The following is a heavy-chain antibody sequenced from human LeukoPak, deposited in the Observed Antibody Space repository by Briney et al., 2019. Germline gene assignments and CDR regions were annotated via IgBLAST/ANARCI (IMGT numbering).Heavy chain of an antibody. J-gene: IGHJ6*03. CDR2: INPNSGGT. CDR1: GYTFTGYY. D-gene: IGHD1-26*01. Sequence: VASVKVSCKASGYTFTGYYMHWVRQAPGQGLEWMGWINPNSGGTNYAQKFQGRVTMTRDTSISTAYMELSRLRSDDTAVYYCAREPLVGATFYYYMDVWGKGTTVTISS. V-gene: IGHV1-2*02. CDR3: AREPLVGATFYYYMDV.